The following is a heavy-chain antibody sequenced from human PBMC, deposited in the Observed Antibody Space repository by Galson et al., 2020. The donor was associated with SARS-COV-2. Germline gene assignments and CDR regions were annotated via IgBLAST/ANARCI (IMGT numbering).Heavy chain of an antibody. Sequence: ASVKVSCKASGYTFTSYGISWVRQAPGQGLEWMGWISAYNGNTNYAQKLQGRVTMTTDTSTSTAYMELRSLRSDDTAVYYCARGSFGELSYYYYGMDVWGQVTTVTVSS. CDR3: ARGSFGELSYYYYGMDV. CDR2: ISAYNGNT. V-gene: IGHV1-18*04. D-gene: IGHD3-10*01. J-gene: IGHJ6*02. CDR1: GYTFTSYG.